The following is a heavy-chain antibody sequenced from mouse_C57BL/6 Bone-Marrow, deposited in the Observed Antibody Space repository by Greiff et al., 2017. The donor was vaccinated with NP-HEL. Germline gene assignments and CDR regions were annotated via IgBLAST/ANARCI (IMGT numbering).Heavy chain of an antibody. Sequence: VQLQQSGPELVKPGASVKIPCKASGYTFTDYNMDWVKQSHGKSLEWIGDINPNNGGTIYNQKFKGKATLTVDKSSSTAYRALRSLTSEDTAVYYCARGDYYGSLQWGQGTSVTVSS. D-gene: IGHD1-1*01. CDR3: ARGDYYGSLQ. CDR2: INPNNGGT. J-gene: IGHJ4*01. CDR1: GYTFTDYN. V-gene: IGHV1-18*01.